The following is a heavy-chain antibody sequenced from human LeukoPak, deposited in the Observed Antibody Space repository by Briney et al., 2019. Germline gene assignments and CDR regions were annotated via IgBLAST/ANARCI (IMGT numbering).Heavy chain of an antibody. CDR2: ISSSGGSI. CDR3: ALHGGSI. Sequence: PGGSLRLSCAASGFTFSSYGMSWVRQAPGKGLEWVSGISSSGGSIYYADSVKGRFTISRDNSKNTLYLQMNSLRAEDTAVYYCALHGGSIWGQGTMVTVSS. J-gene: IGHJ3*02. CDR1: GFTFSSYG. D-gene: IGHD6-25*01. V-gene: IGHV3-23*01.